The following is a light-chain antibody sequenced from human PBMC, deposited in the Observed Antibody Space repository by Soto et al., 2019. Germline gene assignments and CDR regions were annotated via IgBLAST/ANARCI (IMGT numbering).Light chain of an antibody. CDR1: QRITNS. Sequence: DIQMTQSPSSLSASAGDRVTIPCRASQRITNSLIWYQQKPGRAPNLLIYAASSLQRGVPSRFSGSGSGTDFTLTISSLQPDDFATYYCQQTGSPPFTFGAGTKVDIK. V-gene: IGKV1-39*01. J-gene: IGKJ3*01. CDR2: AAS. CDR3: QQTGSPPFT.